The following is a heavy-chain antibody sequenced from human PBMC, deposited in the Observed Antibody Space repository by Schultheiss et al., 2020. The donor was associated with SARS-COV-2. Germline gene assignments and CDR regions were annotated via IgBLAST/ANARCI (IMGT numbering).Heavy chain of an antibody. Sequence: GGSLRLSCAASGFTFSSYAMSWVRQAPGKGLEWVAVIWYDGSNKYYADSVKGRFTISRDNSKNTLYLQMNSLRAEDTAVYYCARDRGQQQLSYYYYYGMDDWGQGTTVTVSS. CDR2: IWYDGSNK. CDR3: ARDRGQQQLSYYYYYGMDD. D-gene: IGHD6-13*01. CDR1: GFTFSSYA. J-gene: IGHJ6*02. V-gene: IGHV3-33*08.